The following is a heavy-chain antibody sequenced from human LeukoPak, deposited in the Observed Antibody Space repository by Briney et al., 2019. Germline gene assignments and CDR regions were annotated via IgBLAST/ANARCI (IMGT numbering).Heavy chain of an antibody. J-gene: IGHJ6*03. CDR3: ARDPYSGTYGDTYYYYMDA. D-gene: IGHD1-26*01. CDR2: ITSSSTYT. Sequence: GGSLRLSCAASGFSFSSYNMNWVRQTPGKGLEWVSSITSSSTYTFYADSVKGRFTISRDNARNSLYLQMNSPRAEDTAVYYCARDPYSGTYGDTYYYYMDAWGKGTTVTISS. CDR1: GFSFSSYN. V-gene: IGHV3-21*01.